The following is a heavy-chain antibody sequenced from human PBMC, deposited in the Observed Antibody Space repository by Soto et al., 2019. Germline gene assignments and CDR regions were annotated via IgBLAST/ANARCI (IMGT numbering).Heavy chain of an antibody. V-gene: IGHV3-30-3*01. CDR1: GFTFSSYA. Sequence: GGSLRLSCAASGFTFSSYAMHWVRQAPGKGLEWVAVISYDGSNKYYADSVKGRFTISRDNSKNTLYLQMNSLRAEDTAVYYCAREQRGYSYGYRTGYYGMDVWGQGTTVTVSS. D-gene: IGHD5-18*01. J-gene: IGHJ6*02. CDR2: ISYDGSNK. CDR3: AREQRGYSYGYRTGYYGMDV.